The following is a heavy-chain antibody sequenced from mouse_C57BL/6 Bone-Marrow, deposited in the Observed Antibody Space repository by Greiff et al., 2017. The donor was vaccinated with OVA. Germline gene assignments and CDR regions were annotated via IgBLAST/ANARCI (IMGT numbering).Heavy chain of an antibody. V-gene: IGHV1-19*01. CDR2: INPYNGGA. Sequence: EVMLVESGPVLVKPGASVKMSCKASGYTFTDYYMNWVKQSHGKSLEWIGVINPYNGGASYNQKFKGKATLTVDKSSSTAYMELNSLTSEDSAVYYCARTPPYDGYYSFAYWGQGTLVTVSA. J-gene: IGHJ3*01. D-gene: IGHD2-3*01. CDR3: ARTPPYDGYYSFAY. CDR1: GYTFTDYY.